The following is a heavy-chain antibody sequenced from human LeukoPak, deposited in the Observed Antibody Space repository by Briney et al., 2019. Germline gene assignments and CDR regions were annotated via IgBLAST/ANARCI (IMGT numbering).Heavy chain of an antibody. J-gene: IGHJ4*02. CDR1: GFTFSSYS. D-gene: IGHD3-3*01. Sequence: PGGSLRLSCAASGFTFSSYSMNWVRQAPGKGLEWVTLISYDGYDKSYADSVRGRFTISRDNSKNSLYLQMNSLRAEDTAVYYCARVFQVPGLLEWLPYYFDYWGQGTLVTVSS. CDR3: ARVFQVPGLLEWLPYYFDY. CDR2: ISYDGYDK. V-gene: IGHV3-30*03.